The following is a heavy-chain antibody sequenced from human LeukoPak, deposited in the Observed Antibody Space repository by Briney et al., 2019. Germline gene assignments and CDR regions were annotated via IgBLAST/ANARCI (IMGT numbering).Heavy chain of an antibody. CDR1: GYTFTGYY. Sequence: ASVKVSCKASGYTFTGYYMHWVRQAPGQGLEWMGWINPNSDGTNYAQKFQGRVTMTRDTSISTAYMELSRLRSDDTAVYYCARVKMVRGVISRSFDYWGQGTLVTVSS. CDR2: INPNSDGT. CDR3: ARVKMVRGVISRSFDY. V-gene: IGHV1-2*02. D-gene: IGHD3-10*01. J-gene: IGHJ4*02.